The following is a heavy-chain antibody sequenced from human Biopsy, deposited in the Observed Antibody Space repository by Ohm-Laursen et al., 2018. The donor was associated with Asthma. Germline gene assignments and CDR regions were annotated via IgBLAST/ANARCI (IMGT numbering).Heavy chain of an antibody. J-gene: IGHJ4*02. D-gene: IGHD6-6*01. CDR3: ARGKTWGRSYYFDY. V-gene: IGHV3-30-3*01. CDR2: ILFDGSNK. CDR1: GFTFHNYV. Sequence: SLRLSCAASGFTFHNYVMHWVRQAPGKGLEWVAGILFDGSNKYYADSVKGRFTISRDNSKDTLYLQVNSLRGDDTAVYYCARGKTWGRSYYFDYWGQGTLVAVSS.